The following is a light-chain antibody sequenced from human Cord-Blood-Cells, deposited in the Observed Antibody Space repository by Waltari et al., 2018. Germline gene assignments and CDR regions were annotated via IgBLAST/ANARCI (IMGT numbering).Light chain of an antibody. CDR3: CSYAGSYTLV. CDR2: DVS. Sequence: QSALTQPRSVSGPPGQPVTISCTGTSSDVGAYNYVSWYQQHPGKAPKLMIYDVSKRPSGVPDRFSGSKSGNTASLTISGLQAEDEADYYCCSYAGSYTLVFGGGTKLTVL. V-gene: IGLV2-11*01. J-gene: IGLJ2*01. CDR1: SSDVGAYNY.